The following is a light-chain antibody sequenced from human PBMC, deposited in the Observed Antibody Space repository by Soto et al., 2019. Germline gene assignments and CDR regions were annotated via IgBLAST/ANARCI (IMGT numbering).Light chain of an antibody. Sequence: DIPMTQSPSTLSASVGDRVTITCRASQSISSWLAWYQQKPGKAPKLLIYKASSLETGVPSRFSGSGSGTEFTLIISSLQPDDFASYYCHQYGSSSPWTFGQGTKVEIK. V-gene: IGKV1-5*03. J-gene: IGKJ1*01. CDR2: KAS. CDR1: QSISSW. CDR3: HQYGSSSPWT.